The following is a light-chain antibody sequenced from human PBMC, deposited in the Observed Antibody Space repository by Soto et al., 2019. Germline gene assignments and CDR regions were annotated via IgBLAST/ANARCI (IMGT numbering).Light chain of an antibody. J-gene: IGLJ2*01. CDR2: IDN. CDR3: AAWDDSLNGPV. V-gene: IGLV1-44*01. Sequence: QSVLTQPPSASGTPGQRVSISCSGSRSNIGKNYVYWLQQLPGTAPKLLIYIDNQRPSGVPDRFTGSKSGTSASLAIDGLQSDDEADYYCAAWDDSLNGPVFGGGTKLTVL. CDR1: RSNIGKNY.